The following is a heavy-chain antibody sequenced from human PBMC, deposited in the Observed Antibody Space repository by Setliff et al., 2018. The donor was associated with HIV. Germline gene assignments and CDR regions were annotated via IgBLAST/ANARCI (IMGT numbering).Heavy chain of an antibody. Sequence: ASVKVSCKASGYSFTTCFIHWVRQAPGQGLEYMGIINPSDGTTDYTQNFQDRVTMTRDKSTSTVYMELSSLRSEDTAVYYCARLPDSSSWYVDYWGQGTLVTVSS. CDR3: ARLPDSSSWYVDY. V-gene: IGHV1-46*01. CDR2: INPSDGTT. J-gene: IGHJ4*02. D-gene: IGHD6-13*01. CDR1: GYSFTTCF.